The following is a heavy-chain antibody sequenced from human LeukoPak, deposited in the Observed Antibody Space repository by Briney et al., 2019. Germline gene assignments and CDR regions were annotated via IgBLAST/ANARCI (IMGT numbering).Heavy chain of an antibody. J-gene: IGHJ5*02. D-gene: IGHD6-19*01. CDR3: ARDQGYSSGWPFNWFDP. CDR1: GITFSNYW. Sequence: PGGSLRLSCAASGITFSNYWMSWVRQAPGKGLEWVANIKQDGSEKYYVDSVKGRFTIPRDNAKNSLYLQMNSLRAEDTAVYYCARDQGYSSGWPFNWFDPWGQGTLVTVSS. V-gene: IGHV3-7*01. CDR2: IKQDGSEK.